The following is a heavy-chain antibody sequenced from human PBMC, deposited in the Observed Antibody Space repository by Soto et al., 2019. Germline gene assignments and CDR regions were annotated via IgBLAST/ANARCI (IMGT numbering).Heavy chain of an antibody. Sequence: QVQLQESGPGLVKPSQTLSLTCTVSGGSINSGGYYWTWIRQHPGKGLEWIGHIYYSGTTYYNPSLNSRVTISLDTSKNQFSMNLNSVTAADSAVYYCARDLGIAVAPRGAFDIWGQGTMVTVSS. D-gene: IGHD6-19*01. CDR1: GGSINSGGYY. J-gene: IGHJ3*02. CDR3: ARDLGIAVAPRGAFDI. CDR2: IYYSGTT. V-gene: IGHV4-31*03.